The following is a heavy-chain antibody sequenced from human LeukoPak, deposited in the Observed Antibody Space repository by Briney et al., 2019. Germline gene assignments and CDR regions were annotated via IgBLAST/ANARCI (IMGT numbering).Heavy chain of an antibody. Sequence: GGSLRLSCAASGFTFSSYAMSWVRQAPGKGLEWVSGISGSGGSTYYADSVKGRFTISRDNSKNTLYLQMGSLRAEDMAVYYCARSSLTHGPLGYWGQGTLVTVSS. CDR1: GFTFSSYA. J-gene: IGHJ4*02. D-gene: IGHD2-8*01. CDR2: ISGSGGST. CDR3: ARSSLTHGPLGY. V-gene: IGHV3-23*01.